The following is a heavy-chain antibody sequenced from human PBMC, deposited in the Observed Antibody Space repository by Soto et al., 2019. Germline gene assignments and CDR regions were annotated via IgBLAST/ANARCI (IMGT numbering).Heavy chain of an antibody. CDR3: ARRSSYNLKDPLDD. D-gene: IGHD3-10*01. CDR1: GFTLSNYA. J-gene: IGHJ4*02. Sequence: GGSRRLSCTASGFTLSNYAITWVRQAPGKGLEYVGVISRSAGSTYYGNSVKGRFTISRDNFRETVYLQMNDLRVEDTARYYCARRSSYNLKDPLDDWGQGTLVTVSS. CDR2: ISRSAGST. V-gene: IGHV3-23*01.